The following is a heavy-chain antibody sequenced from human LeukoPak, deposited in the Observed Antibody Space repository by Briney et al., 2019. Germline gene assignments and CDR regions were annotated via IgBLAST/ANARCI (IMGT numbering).Heavy chain of an antibody. D-gene: IGHD1-1*01. CDR3: ARGRYNWNDAWFDA. J-gene: IGHJ5*02. CDR1: GGSLSGYY. Sequence: SVTLSLTCTVSGGSLSGYYWSWIRQPPGKGLECIGYISYSGNSNYPPSLNSRVTISVEPSKNQFYLKLTFMTAADTAVCYGARGRYNWNDAWFDAWGRGALVTVSS. CDR2: ISYSGNS. V-gene: IGHV4-59*12.